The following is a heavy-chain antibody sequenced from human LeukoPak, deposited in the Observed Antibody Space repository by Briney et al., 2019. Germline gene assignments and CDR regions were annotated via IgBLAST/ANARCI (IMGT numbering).Heavy chain of an antibody. CDR2: IYFSGTT. D-gene: IGHD4-17*01. V-gene: IGHV4-59*01. J-gene: IGHJ6*02. CDR1: GGSIGNYY. CDR3: AREDPQTTVPEGLDV. Sequence: SETLSLTCTVSGGSIGNYYWSWLRQPPGKGLEWIGYIYFSGTTNINPSLKSRVTISVDMSKNQLSLKLSSVTAADTAVYYCAREDPQTTVPEGLDVWCQGTTVTVSS.